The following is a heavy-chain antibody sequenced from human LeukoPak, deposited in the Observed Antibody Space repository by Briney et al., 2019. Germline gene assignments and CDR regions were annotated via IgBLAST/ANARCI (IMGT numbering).Heavy chain of an antibody. CDR1: GDSISSSNCY. CDR3: ARGSGSGRHNWFDP. D-gene: IGHD6-19*01. V-gene: IGHV4-39*07. Sequence: PSETLSLTCTVSGDSISSSNCYWGWIRQPPGKGLEWIGSIYFSGSTYYNPSLKSRVTISVDTSKNQFSLKLSSVTAADTAVYYCARGSGSGRHNWFDPWGQGTPVTVSS. J-gene: IGHJ5*02. CDR2: IYFSGST.